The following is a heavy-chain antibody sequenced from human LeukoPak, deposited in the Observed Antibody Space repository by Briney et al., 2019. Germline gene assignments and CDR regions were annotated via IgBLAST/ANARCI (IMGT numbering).Heavy chain of an antibody. Sequence: SETLSLTCAVYGGFFSGYYWSWIRQPPGKGLEWIGEINHSGSTNYNPSLKSRVTISVDTSKNQFSLKLSSVTAADTAVYYCARLRSFLGGVGDYFDYWGQGTLVTVSS. V-gene: IGHV4-34*01. CDR3: ARLRSFLGGVGDYFDY. CDR2: INHSGST. CDR1: GGFFSGYY. D-gene: IGHD2-15*01. J-gene: IGHJ4*02.